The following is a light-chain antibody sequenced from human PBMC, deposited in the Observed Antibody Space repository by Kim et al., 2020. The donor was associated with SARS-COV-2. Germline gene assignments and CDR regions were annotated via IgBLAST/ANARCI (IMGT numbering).Light chain of an antibody. J-gene: IGKJ4*01. CDR2: DAS. V-gene: IGKV3-20*01. CDR1: QSVGNNY. Sequence: LSPGERATRSCRTSQSVGNNYLAGYQQKPGQAPRLLIYDASNRATGIPDRFRGRGSGTDFTLTISRLEPEDFAVFYCQQYGHSPLTFGGGTRVEI. CDR3: QQYGHSPLT.